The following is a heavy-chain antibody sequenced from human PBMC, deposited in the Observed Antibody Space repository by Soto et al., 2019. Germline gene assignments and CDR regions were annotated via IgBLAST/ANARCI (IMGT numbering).Heavy chain of an antibody. D-gene: IGHD6-6*01. Sequence: PSETLSLTCAVYGGSFSGYYWSLIRPPPGKGLEWIGEINHSGSTNYNPSLKSRVTISVDTSKNQFSLKLSSVTAADTAVYYCASATEYSSSSGRWFDPWGQGTLVTVSS. J-gene: IGHJ5*02. CDR3: ASATEYSSSSGRWFDP. CDR2: INHSGST. CDR1: GGSFSGYY. V-gene: IGHV4-34*01.